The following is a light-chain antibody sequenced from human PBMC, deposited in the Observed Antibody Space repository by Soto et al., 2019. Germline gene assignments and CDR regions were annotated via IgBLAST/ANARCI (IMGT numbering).Light chain of an antibody. V-gene: IGKV3-15*01. CDR2: GAS. CDR3: QQYNNWPPK. J-gene: IGKJ1*01. CDR1: QSVSSN. Sequence: EIVMTQSPATLSVSPGERATISCRASQSVSSNLAWYQQKPGQAPRLLIYGASTRATGIPARFSGSGSGTEFTLTISSLQSEDFAVYYCQQYNNWPPKFGQGTRWIS.